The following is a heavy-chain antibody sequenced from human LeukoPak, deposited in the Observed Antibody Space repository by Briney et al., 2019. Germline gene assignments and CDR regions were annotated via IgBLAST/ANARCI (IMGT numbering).Heavy chain of an antibody. J-gene: IGHJ5*02. CDR3: ARGDSSGWYPSQNWFDP. CDR1: GFTFISYA. Sequence: PGGSLRLSCAASGFTFISYAMHWVRQAPGKGLEWVAVISYDGSNKYYADSVKGRFTISIDNSKNTLYLQMNSLRAEDTAVYYCARGDSSGWYPSQNWFDPWGQGTLVTVSS. V-gene: IGHV3-30*04. D-gene: IGHD6-19*01. CDR2: ISYDGSNK.